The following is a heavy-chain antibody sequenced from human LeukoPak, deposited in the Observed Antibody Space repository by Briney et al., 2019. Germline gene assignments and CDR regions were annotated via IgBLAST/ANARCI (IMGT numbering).Heavy chain of an antibody. J-gene: IGHJ6*02. CDR1: GFTYSSYA. D-gene: IGHD2-2*01. Sequence: PGGSLRLSCAASGFTYSSYAMHWVRQAPGKGLEWVAVISYDGSNKYYADSVKGRFTISRDNSKNTLYLQMDSLRAEDTAVYYCARTGYCSSTSCSLYYYGMDVWGRGTTVTVSS. CDR2: ISYDGSNK. CDR3: ARTGYCSSTSCSLYYYGMDV. V-gene: IGHV3-30-3*01.